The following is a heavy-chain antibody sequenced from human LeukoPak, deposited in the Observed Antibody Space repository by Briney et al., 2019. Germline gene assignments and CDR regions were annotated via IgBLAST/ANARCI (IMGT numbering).Heavy chain of an antibody. Sequence: PGGSLRLSCAASGFTFRSYAMTWVRQAPGKGLEWVSGITGSGGSTYYADSVKGRFTISRDNSKTTLYLQMNSLRAEDTAVYYCAKGNWGERLDWYFDLWGRGTLVTVSS. CDR2: ITGSGGST. D-gene: IGHD1-26*01. CDR1: GFTFRSYA. V-gene: IGHV3-23*01. CDR3: AKGNWGERLDWYFDL. J-gene: IGHJ2*01.